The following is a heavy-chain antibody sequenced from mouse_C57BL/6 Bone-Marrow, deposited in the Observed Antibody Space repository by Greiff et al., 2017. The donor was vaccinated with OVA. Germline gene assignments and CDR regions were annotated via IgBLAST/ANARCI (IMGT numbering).Heavy chain of an antibody. CDR3: AREFPLFVTAVVAKRIDY. J-gene: IGHJ4*01. V-gene: IGHV1-55*01. D-gene: IGHD1-1*01. CDR1: GYTFTSYW. CDR2: IYPSSGST. Sequence: QVQLQQPGAELVKPGASVKMSCKASGYTFTSYWITWVKQRPGQGLEWIGDIYPSSGSTNYNDKFKSKATLTVDTSSSTAYMQLSSLTSEDSAVYYWAREFPLFVTAVVAKRIDYWGQGTTVTVSS.